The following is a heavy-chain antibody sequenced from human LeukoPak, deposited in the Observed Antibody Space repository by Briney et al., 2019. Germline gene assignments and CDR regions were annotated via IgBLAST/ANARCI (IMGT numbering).Heavy chain of an antibody. D-gene: IGHD3-22*01. V-gene: IGHV1-69*13. CDR2: IIPIFGTA. CDR1: GGTFSSYA. J-gene: IGHJ6*02. Sequence: SVKVSCKASGGTFSSYAISWVRQAPGQRLEWMGGIIPIFGTANYAQKFQGRVTITADESTSTAYLELSSLRSEDTAVYFCARGGYYYDSSGRYYYGMDVWGQGTPVIVSS. CDR3: ARGGYYYDSSGRYYYGMDV.